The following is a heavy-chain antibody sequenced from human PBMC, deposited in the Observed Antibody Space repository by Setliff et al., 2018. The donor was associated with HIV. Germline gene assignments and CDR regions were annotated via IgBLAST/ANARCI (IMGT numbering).Heavy chain of an antibody. CDR2: IYNSGYS. CDR3: ARGDGYRSNDAYYDTGMDV. J-gene: IGHJ6*02. Sequence: SETLSLTCAVYGGSFSGYYWSWVRQPPGKGLEWIGYIYNSGYSNSKPSLKSRVTMSLDTSKNQFSLELTSVTAADTAVYFCARGDGYRSNDAYYDTGMDVWGQGITVTVSS. V-gene: IGHV4-34*11. CDR1: GGSFSGYY. D-gene: IGHD5-12*01.